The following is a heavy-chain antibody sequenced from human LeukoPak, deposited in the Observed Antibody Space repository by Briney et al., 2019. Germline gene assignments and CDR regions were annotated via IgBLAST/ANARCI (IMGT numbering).Heavy chain of an antibody. CDR3: ASRMTTVTTKNWYFDL. J-gene: IGHJ2*01. CDR1: GGSISSGGYS. Sequence: PSQTLSLTCAVSGGSISSGGYSWSWIRQPPGKGLEWIGYIYHSGSTYYNPSLKSRVTISVDRSKNQFSLKLSSVTAADTAVYYCASRMTTVTTKNWYFDLWGRGTLVTVSS. V-gene: IGHV4-30-2*01. D-gene: IGHD4-17*01. CDR2: IYHSGST.